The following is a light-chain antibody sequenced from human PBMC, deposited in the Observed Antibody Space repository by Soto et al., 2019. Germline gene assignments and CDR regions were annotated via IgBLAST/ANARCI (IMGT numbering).Light chain of an antibody. CDR1: QSISSY. Sequence: DIQMSQSPSSLSASVGDRVTITCRASQSISSYLNWYQQKPGKAPKLLIYAASSLQSGVPSRFSGSGSGTDFTLTISSLQPEDFATYYCQQSYSTLGRLTFGGGTKVDIK. V-gene: IGKV1-39*01. CDR2: AAS. J-gene: IGKJ4*01. CDR3: QQSYSTLGRLT.